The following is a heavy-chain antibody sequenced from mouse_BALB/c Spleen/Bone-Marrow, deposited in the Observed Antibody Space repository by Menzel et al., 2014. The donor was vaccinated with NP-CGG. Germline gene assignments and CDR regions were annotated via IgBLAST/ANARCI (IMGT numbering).Heavy chain of an antibody. V-gene: IGHV7-3*02. CDR1: GFTFTDYY. CDR2: IRNKANGYTT. Sequence: EVKLVESGGGLVQPGGSLRLSCATSGFTFTDYYMSWVRQPPGKALEWLGFIRNKANGYTTEYSASVKGRFTISRDNSQSILYLQMNTLRAEDSATYYCARDYGNYMRFAYWGQGTLVTVSA. CDR3: ARDYGNYMRFAY. D-gene: IGHD2-1*01. J-gene: IGHJ3*01.